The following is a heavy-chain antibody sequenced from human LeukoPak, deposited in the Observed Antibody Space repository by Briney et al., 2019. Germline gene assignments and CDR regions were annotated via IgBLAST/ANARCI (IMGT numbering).Heavy chain of an antibody. D-gene: IGHD1-26*01. Sequence: GGSLRLSCAASGFTFSSYDVSWVPQAPGKGLEWVSAISGSGDRTHYADSVKGQFTISRDNSKNTLYLQINSLRAEDTAVYYCAKPSSGNYPPTGYWGQGTLVTVSS. V-gene: IGHV3-23*01. CDR1: GFTFSSYD. CDR2: ISGSGDRT. CDR3: AKPSSGNYPPTGY. J-gene: IGHJ4*02.